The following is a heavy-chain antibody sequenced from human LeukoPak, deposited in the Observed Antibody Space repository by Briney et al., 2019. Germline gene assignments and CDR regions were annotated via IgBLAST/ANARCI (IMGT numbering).Heavy chain of an antibody. Sequence: SETLSLTCAVYGGSFSGYYWSWIRQPPGKGLEWIGEINHSGSTNYNPSLKSRVTISVDTSKNQFSLKLSSVTAADTAVYYCARGRPQWLVGPPLGYYYYGMDVWGQGTTVTVSS. D-gene: IGHD6-19*01. CDR2: INHSGST. V-gene: IGHV4-34*01. CDR3: ARGRPQWLVGPPLGYYYYGMDV. CDR1: GGSFSGYY. J-gene: IGHJ6*02.